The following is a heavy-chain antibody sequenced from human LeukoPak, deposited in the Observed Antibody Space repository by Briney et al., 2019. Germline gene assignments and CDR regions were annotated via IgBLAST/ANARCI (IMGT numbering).Heavy chain of an antibody. J-gene: IGHJ4*02. CDR2: INHSGST. V-gene: IGHV4-34*01. Sequence: SETLSLTCAVYGESFSGYFWNWIRQPPGKGLEWIGEINHSGSTNYNPSLKSRVTMSVDTSKNQFSLKLSSVTAADTAVYYCARRSEYSSSSALRDYWGQGTLVTVSS. D-gene: IGHD6-6*01. CDR3: ARRSEYSSSSALRDY. CDR1: GESFSGYF.